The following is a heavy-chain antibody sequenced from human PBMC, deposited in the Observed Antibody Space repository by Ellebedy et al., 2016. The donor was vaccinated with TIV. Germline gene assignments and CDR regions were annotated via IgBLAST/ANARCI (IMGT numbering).Heavy chain of an antibody. V-gene: IGHV3-23*01. Sequence: GGSLRLSXAASGFTFSNYAMSWVRQAPGKGLEWVSAISGSGVSTHYADSVKGRFTISRDNSKSTVYLQMNALGAEDTAVYYCTEFMWFGDLLTDNWGQGTLVTVSS. D-gene: IGHD3-10*01. CDR2: ISGSGVST. CDR3: TEFMWFGDLLTDN. CDR1: GFTFSNYA. J-gene: IGHJ4*02.